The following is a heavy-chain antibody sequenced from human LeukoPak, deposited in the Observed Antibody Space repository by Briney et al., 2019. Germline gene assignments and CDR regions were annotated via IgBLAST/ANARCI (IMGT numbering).Heavy chain of an antibody. D-gene: IGHD3-22*01. J-gene: IGHJ4*02. V-gene: IGHV3-23*01. CDR2: ISGSGDGP. CDR3: AKDRSSYDSSGCDY. Sequence: GGSLRLSCAASGFTFNNYAMSWVRQAPGKGLEWVSTISGSGDGPYYADSVKGRFSISRDNSKNTLYLQMNSLRAEDTAVFYCAKDRSSYDSSGCDYWGQGTLVTVSS. CDR1: GFTFNNYA.